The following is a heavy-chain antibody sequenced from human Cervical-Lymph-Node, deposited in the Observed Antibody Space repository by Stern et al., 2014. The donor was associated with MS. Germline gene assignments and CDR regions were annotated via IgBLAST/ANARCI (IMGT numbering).Heavy chain of an antibody. CDR3: AREIAGRRFED. Sequence: EVQLVESGGGLVQPGGTLRLSCAASGFPVGASYMHWGRQPPGPGLELVSRIHTDGTTHYADTRNGRFTISTSNATTTQNLLIDRLTVEDTAVYYCAREIAGRRFEDWGRGTLVAVSP. V-gene: IGHV3-66*01. J-gene: IGHJ4*02. CDR1: GFPVGASY. CDR2: IHTDGTT. D-gene: IGHD6-6*01.